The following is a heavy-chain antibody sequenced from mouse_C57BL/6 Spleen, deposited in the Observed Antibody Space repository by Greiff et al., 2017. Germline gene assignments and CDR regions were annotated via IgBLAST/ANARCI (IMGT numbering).Heavy chain of an antibody. CDR1: GYTFNSYW. D-gene: IGHD2-1*01. CDR2: IDPNSGGT. V-gene: IGHV1-72*01. J-gene: IGHJ4*01. CDR3: ERCPLGNYRDYAMDY. Sequence: HVQLQQPGAELVKPGASVKLSCTASGYTFNSYWMHWVKQRPGRGLEWIGRIDPNSGGTKYNEKFQSKATLTVDKPSSTAYMQLSSLTSEDTAVYYWERCPLGNYRDYAMDYWGQGTSVTVSS.